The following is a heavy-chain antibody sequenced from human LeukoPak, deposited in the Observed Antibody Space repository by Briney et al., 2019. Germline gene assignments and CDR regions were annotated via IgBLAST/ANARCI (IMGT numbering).Heavy chain of an antibody. CDR2: INHSGST. CDR1: GGSFSGYY. Sequence: SETLSLTCAVYGGSFSGYYWSWIRQPPGKGLEWLGEINHSGSTNYNPSLKSRVTISVDTSKNQFSLKLSSVTAADTAVYYCARGLTYYYGSGSYYRYYYCYMAVWGKGTTVTVSS. J-gene: IGHJ6*03. CDR3: ARGLTYYYGSGSYYRYYYCYMAV. V-gene: IGHV4-34*01. D-gene: IGHD3-10*01.